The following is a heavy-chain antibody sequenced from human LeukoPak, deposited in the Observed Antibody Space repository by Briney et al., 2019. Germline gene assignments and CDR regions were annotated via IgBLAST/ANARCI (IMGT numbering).Heavy chain of an antibody. Sequence: SETLSLTCTVSGGSISSSSYYWGWIRQPPGKGLEWIGSIYYSRSTYYNPSLKSRVTISVDTSKNQFSLKLSSVTAADTAVYYCARDQKYQLLSVRYFDYWGQGTLVTVSS. V-gene: IGHV4-39*07. D-gene: IGHD2-2*01. CDR2: IYYSRST. CDR3: ARDQKYQLLSVRYFDY. CDR1: GGSISSSSYY. J-gene: IGHJ4*02.